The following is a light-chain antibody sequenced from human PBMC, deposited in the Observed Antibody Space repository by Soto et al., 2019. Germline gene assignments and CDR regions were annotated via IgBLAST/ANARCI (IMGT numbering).Light chain of an antibody. CDR2: EIS. J-gene: IGLJ3*02. CDR1: SSDVGGYNY. CDR3: SSYTDTSTLGV. Sequence: QSVLTQPASVSGSPGQSISISCTGTSSDVGGYNYVSWYQHHPGKAPKLLIYEISNRPSGVSDRFSGSRSGNTASLTVSALQAEDEADYYCSSYTDTSTLGVFGGVTKLTVL. V-gene: IGLV2-14*01.